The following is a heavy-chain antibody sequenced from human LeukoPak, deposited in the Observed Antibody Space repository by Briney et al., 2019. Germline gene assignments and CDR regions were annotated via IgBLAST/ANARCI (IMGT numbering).Heavy chain of an antibody. J-gene: IGHJ4*02. D-gene: IGHD1-1*01. CDR3: ARDSAETKNFDY. CDR1: GFTFSSYS. Sequence: KSGGSLRLSCAASGFTFSSYSMNWVRQAPGKGLEWVSSISSSSSYIYYADSVKGRFTISRDNAKNSLYLQMNSLRAEDTAVYYCARDSAETKNFDYWGQGTLVTVSS. CDR2: ISSSSSYI. V-gene: IGHV3-21*01.